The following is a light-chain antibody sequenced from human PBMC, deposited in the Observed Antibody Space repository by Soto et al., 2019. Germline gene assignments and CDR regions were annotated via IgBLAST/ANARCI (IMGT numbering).Light chain of an antibody. CDR3: QSADSSFPYVV. V-gene: IGLV3-25*03. CDR2: KDS. CDR1: ALPKQY. Sequence: SYELTQPPSVSVSPGQTARITCSGDALPKQYAYWYQQKPGQAPVLVIYKDSERPSGIPERFSGSSSGTTVTLTISGVQAEDEADYYCQSADSSFPYVVFGGGTKLTVL. J-gene: IGLJ2*01.